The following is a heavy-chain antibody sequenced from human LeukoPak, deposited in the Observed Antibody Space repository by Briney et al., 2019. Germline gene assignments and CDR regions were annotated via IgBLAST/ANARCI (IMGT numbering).Heavy chain of an antibody. Sequence: ASVKVSCKASGYTFTSYAMNWVRQAPGQGLEWMGWINTNTGNPTYAQGFTGRFVFSLDTSVSTAYLQISSLKAEDTAVYYCARGTDIVVVVAVTYYYYMDVWGKGTTVTVSS. CDR2: INTNTGNP. V-gene: IGHV7-4-1*02. J-gene: IGHJ6*03. CDR3: ARGTDIVVVVAVTYYYYMDV. CDR1: GYTFTSYA. D-gene: IGHD2-15*01.